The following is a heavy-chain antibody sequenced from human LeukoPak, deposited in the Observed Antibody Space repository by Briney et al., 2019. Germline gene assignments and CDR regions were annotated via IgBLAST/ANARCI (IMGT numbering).Heavy chain of an antibody. V-gene: IGHV1-18*01. CDR1: GYTFTSYG. CDR2: ISAYNGNT. CDR3: ARDPGRIAVAGRAFDY. J-gene: IGHJ4*02. Sequence: ASVKVSCKASGYTFTSYGISWVRQAPGQGLEWMRWISAYNGNTNYAQKLQGRVTMTTDTSTSTAYMELRSLRSDDTAVYYCARDPGRIAVAGRAFDYWGQGTLVTVSS. D-gene: IGHD6-19*01.